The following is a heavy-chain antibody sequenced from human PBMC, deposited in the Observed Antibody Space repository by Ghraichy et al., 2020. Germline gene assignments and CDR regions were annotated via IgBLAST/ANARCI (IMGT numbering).Heavy chain of an antibody. J-gene: IGHJ2*01. CDR2: IDPNSGGT. CDR3: TRSYYGGNSWYFDI. CDR1: GYTFTVYY. D-gene: IGHD4-23*01. Sequence: ASVKVSCKASGYTFTVYYIHWVRQAPGQGLEWMGHIDPNSGGTNYAQKFHGRVTMTRDTSISTAYMELSSLRSDDTAVYYCTRSYYGGNSWYFDIWGRGTLVTVSS. V-gene: IGHV1-2*06.